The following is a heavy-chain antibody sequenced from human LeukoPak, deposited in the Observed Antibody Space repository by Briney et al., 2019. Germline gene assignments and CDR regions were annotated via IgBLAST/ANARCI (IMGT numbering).Heavy chain of an antibody. CDR3: ARGGEIAAAGTIHFDY. CDR2: INHSGST. CDR1: GGSFSGYY. V-gene: IGHV4-34*01. Sequence: SETLSLTCAVYGGSFSGYYWSWIRQPPGKGLEWIGEINHSGSTNYNLSLKSQVTISVDTSKNQFSLKLSSVTAADTAVYYCARGGEIAAAGTIHFDYWGQGTLVTVSS. J-gene: IGHJ4*02. D-gene: IGHD6-13*01.